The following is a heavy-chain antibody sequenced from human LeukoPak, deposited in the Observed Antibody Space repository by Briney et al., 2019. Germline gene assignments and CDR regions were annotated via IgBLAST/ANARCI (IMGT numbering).Heavy chain of an antibody. CDR3: AKGLWDYYGSGIMYYTMDV. V-gene: IGHV3-23*01. CDR1: GFTFSSYA. Sequence: GGSLRLSCAASGFTFSSYAMSWVRQAPEKGLEWVSTISGSGGGTYYADSVKGRFTISRDDSKNTLYLQMNSLRAEDTAVYYCAKGLWDYYGSGIMYYTMDVWGQGTTVTVSS. D-gene: IGHD3-10*01. J-gene: IGHJ6*02. CDR2: ISGSGGGT.